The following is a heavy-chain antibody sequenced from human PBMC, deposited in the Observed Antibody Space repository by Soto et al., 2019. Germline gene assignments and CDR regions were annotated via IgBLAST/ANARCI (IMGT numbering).Heavy chain of an antibody. D-gene: IGHD4-17*01. Sequence: PGGSLRLSCAASGFTSSAHTMNWVRRAPGRGLEWASSISSNSDYKYYADSLKGRFTISRDNAKNSLYLQMNGLRAEDTAVYYCARTAVTTTRLFDPCGQGTLVTVSS. CDR3: ARTAVTTTRLFDP. CDR1: GFTSSAHT. CDR2: ISSNSDYK. V-gene: IGHV3-21*01. J-gene: IGHJ5*02.